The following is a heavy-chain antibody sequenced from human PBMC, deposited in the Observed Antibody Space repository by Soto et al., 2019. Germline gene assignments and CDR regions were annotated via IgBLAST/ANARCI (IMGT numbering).Heavy chain of an antibody. J-gene: IGHJ6*02. CDR1: GGTFSSYA. D-gene: IGHD2-2*01. CDR2: IIPIFGPA. CDR3: ARDRGGSSTIRPYYYYYGMDV. V-gene: IGHV1-69*06. Sequence: QVQLVQSGAEVKKPGSSVKVSCKASGGTFSSYAISWVRQAPGQGLEWMGGIIPIFGPANYAQKFQGRVTITADKSTSTAYMELSSLRSEDTAVYYCARDRGGSSTIRPYYYYYGMDVWGQGTTVTVSS.